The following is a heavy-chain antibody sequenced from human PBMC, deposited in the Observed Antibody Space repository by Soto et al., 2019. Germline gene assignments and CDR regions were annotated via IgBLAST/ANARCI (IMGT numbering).Heavy chain of an antibody. D-gene: IGHD4-17*01. V-gene: IGHV4-59*01. CDR1: GGSISSYY. Sequence: QVQLQESGPGLVKPSETLSLTCTVSGGSISSYYLCWIRQPPGKGLEWIGYIYYRGSTNYNPSLKSRVTISVDTAKNPFSLKLSSVTAADTAVYYCARSPYGDNFDYWGQGTLVTVSS. J-gene: IGHJ4*02. CDR3: ARSPYGDNFDY. CDR2: IYYRGST.